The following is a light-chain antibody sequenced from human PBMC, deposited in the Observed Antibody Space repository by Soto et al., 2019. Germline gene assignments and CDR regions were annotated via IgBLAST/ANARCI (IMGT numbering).Light chain of an antibody. CDR3: QNYNGAPYP. J-gene: IGKJ2*01. CDR2: GAS. Sequence: DIQMTQSPSSLSASVGDRVTITCRASQDISNYLAWYQQKPGKAPNLLIYGASTLQSGVPSRFSGSGSGTDFTLTVSSLQPEDVATYYCQNYNGAPYPFGQGTKLEIK. CDR1: QDISNY. V-gene: IGKV1-27*01.